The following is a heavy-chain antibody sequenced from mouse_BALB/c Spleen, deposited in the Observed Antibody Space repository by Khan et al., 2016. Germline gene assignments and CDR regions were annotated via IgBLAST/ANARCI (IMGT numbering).Heavy chain of an antibody. J-gene: IGHJ3*01. CDR3: VRENYRAWFAY. V-gene: IGHV1-9*01. CDR2: ILPGSGST. Sequence: QVQLKESGAELMKPGASVKISCKATGYTFSSYWIEWVKQRPGHGLEWIGEILPGSGSTNYNEKFKGKATFTADTSSNTAYMQLSSLTSEDSAVYYCVRENYRAWFAYWGQGTLVTVSA. D-gene: IGHD2-14*01. CDR1: GYTFSSYW.